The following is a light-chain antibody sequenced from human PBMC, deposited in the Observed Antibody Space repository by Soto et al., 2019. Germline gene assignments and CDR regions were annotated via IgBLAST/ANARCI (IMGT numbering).Light chain of an antibody. CDR2: DAS. J-gene: IGKJ1*01. CDR3: QRRSNWSGT. Sequence: EIVLTQSPATLSLSPGERATLSCRASQSVSSYLVWYQQKPGQAPRLLIYDASNRATGIPARFSGSGSGTDFTLTISSLEPEDFAVYYCQRRSNWSGTFGQGTKVDIK. V-gene: IGKV3-11*01. CDR1: QSVSSY.